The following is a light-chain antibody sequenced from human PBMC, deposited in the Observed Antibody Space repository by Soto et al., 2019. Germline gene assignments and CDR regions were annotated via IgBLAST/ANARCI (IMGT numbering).Light chain of an antibody. CDR2: AAS. Sequence: AIQMTQSPSSLSASVGDRVTITCRASQGIRNDLGWYQQKPRKAPKLLIYAASSLQSGVPARFSGSGSGTDFTLTISSLQPEDFATYYCLQDYNYPWTFGQGTKVEIK. V-gene: IGKV1-6*01. CDR3: LQDYNYPWT. J-gene: IGKJ1*01. CDR1: QGIRND.